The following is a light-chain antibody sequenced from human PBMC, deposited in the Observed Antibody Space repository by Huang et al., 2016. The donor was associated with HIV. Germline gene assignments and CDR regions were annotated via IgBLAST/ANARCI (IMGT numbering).Light chain of an antibody. CDR2: GAS. CDR1: QSVSSK. J-gene: IGKJ4*01. V-gene: IGKV3D-15*01. Sequence: EVVMTQSPATLSLSPGERATLSCRASQSVSSKLAWYQQKPDQAPRLLIYGASTGATCIPDMFSGSGSGTDFTLTISRLEPEDFAVYYCQQYNNWPLTFGGGTKVEI. CDR3: QQYNNWPLT.